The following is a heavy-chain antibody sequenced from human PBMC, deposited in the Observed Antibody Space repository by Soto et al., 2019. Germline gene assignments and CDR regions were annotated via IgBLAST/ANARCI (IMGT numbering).Heavy chain of an antibody. CDR2: MSPSSGNT. Sequence: ASVKVSCKASGGTFSSYAISWVRQAPGQGLEWMGWMSPSSGNTGYAQKFQGRVTLTRDTSMNTAYMELRSLTFEDTAVYYCARDSPSPPYFLDYWGQGTLVTVSS. CDR3: ARDSPSPPYFLDY. CDR1: GGTFSSYA. V-gene: IGHV1-8*02. J-gene: IGHJ4*02. D-gene: IGHD1-26*01.